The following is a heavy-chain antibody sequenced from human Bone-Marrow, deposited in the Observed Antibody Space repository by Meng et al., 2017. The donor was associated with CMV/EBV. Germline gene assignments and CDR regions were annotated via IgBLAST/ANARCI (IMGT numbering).Heavy chain of an antibody. D-gene: IGHD3-3*01. J-gene: IGHJ6*02. CDR1: GFTFSSYW. V-gene: IGHV3-7*01. CDR3: AREYYDFWCGYCPNDNYYYYGMDV. CDR2: IKQDGSEK. Sequence: GESLKISCAASGFTFSSYWMSWVRQAPGKGLEWVANIKQDGSEKYYVDSVKGRFTIYRDNAKNSLYLQMNSLRAEDTAVYYCAREYYDFWCGYCPNDNYYYYGMDVWGQGTTVTVSS.